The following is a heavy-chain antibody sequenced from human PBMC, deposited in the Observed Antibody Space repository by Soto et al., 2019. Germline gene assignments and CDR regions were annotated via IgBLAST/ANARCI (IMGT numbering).Heavy chain of an antibody. Sequence: QITFKESGPTLVKPTQTLTLTCTFSGFSLSTSGVGVGWIRQPPGKALEWLALIYWDDDKRYSPSLKSRLTIITDTSKNQVIITMTNMDPVNTATYYCDLFCSGGSCYSYRRGMDVWGQGTTVTVSS. CDR1: GFSLSTSGVG. CDR3: DLFCSGGSCYSYRRGMDV. D-gene: IGHD2-15*01. CDR2: IYWDDDK. J-gene: IGHJ6*02. V-gene: IGHV2-5*02.